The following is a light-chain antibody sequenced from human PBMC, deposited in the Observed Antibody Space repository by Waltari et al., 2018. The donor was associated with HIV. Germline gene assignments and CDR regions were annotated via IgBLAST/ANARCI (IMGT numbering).Light chain of an antibody. CDR3: HSYDSSLSASSRV. CDR2: ANN. CDR1: SSNIGAGYD. Sequence: QSVLTQPPSVSGAPGQRVTISYTGSSSNIGAGYDVHWYQQLPGTAPKLLIYANNNRPSGVPDRFSGSKSGTSASLAITGLQAEDEADYYCHSYDSSLSASSRVFGGGTKLTVL. J-gene: IGLJ3*02. V-gene: IGLV1-40*01.